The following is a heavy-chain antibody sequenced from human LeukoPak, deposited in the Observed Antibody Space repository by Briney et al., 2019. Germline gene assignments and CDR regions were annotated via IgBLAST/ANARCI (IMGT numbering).Heavy chain of an antibody. CDR2: IYYSGST. D-gene: IGHD3-10*01. V-gene: IGHV4-59*01. CDR3: ARLREAGAQLRWFGELSYYYYYYMDV. CDR1: GGFISNYY. J-gene: IGHJ6*03. Sequence: PSETLSLTCSVSGGFISNYYWSWIRQPPGKGLEWIGYIYYSGSTNYNPSLKSRVTISVDTSKNQFSLKLSSVTAEDTAVYYCARLREAGAQLRWFGELSYYYYYYMDVWGKGTTVTISS.